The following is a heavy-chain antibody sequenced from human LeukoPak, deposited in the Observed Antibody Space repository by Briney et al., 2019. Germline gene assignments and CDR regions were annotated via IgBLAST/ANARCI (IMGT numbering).Heavy chain of an antibody. CDR1: GYTFTNYG. CDR3: ARGSSYGFSMGY. D-gene: IGHD5-18*01. J-gene: IGHJ4*02. CDR2: ISTYNGNT. Sequence: ASVKVSCKTSGYTFTNYGINWVRQAPGQGLEWMGWISTYNGNTNYAQRFQGRVTMTTDTSTTTAYVELRSLKSDDTAVYYCARGSSYGFSMGYWGQGTLVTVSS. V-gene: IGHV1-18*01.